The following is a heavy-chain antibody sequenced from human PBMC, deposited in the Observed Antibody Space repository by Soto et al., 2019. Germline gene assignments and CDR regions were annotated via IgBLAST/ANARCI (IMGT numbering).Heavy chain of an antibody. V-gene: IGHV1-2*04. CDR1: GYTFTGYY. J-gene: IGHJ4*02. CDR3: ARAVAAAGEPYLDY. Sequence: ASVKVSCKASGYTFTGYYMHWVRQAPGQGLEWMGWINPNSGGTNYAQKFQGWVTMTRDTSISTAYMELSRLRSDDTAVYYCARAVAAAGEPYLDYWGQGTLVTVSS. D-gene: IGHD6-13*01. CDR2: INPNSGGT.